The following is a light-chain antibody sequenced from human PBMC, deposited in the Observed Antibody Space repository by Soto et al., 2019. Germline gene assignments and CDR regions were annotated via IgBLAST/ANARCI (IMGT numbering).Light chain of an antibody. CDR2: DAS. CDR1: QSVIGRQ. Sequence: IVLTQSPGTLSLSPGDRATVSCRASQSVIGRQLAWYQHKPGQAPRLLIYDASNRATGIPDRFSGSGSGTDFTLTISRLAPEDFAVYYCQQYEDSPVTFGQGTKV. CDR3: QQYEDSPVT. V-gene: IGKV3-20*01. J-gene: IGKJ1*01.